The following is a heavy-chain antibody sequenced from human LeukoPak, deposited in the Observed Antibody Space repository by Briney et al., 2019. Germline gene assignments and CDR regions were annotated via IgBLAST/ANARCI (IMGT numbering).Heavy chain of an antibody. CDR2: IYYTGTT. D-gene: IGHD1-14*01. V-gene: IGHV4-61*08. J-gene: IGHJ4*02. CDR3: ARDPLGNQPTNPWGF. Sequence: PSETLSLTCTVSGGSVSSGGYYWSWIRLPPGKGLEWIGYIYYTGTTDYNPSLKSRVTISIDTSKNQFSLKLSSVTAADTAVYYCARDPLGNQPTNPWGFWGQGSLVTVSS. CDR1: GGSVSSGGYY.